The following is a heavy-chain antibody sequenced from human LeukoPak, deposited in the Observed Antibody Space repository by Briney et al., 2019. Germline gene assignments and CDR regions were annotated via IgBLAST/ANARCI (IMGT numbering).Heavy chain of an antibody. V-gene: IGHV1-69*04. Sequence: SVKVSCKASGGTFSSYAISWVRQAPGQGLEWMGRIIPILGIANYAQKFQGRVTITADKSTSTAYMELSSLRSEDTAVYYCAKAAYDILTGPDYWGQGTLVTVSS. D-gene: IGHD3-9*01. CDR2: IIPILGIA. CDR3: AKAAYDILTGPDY. J-gene: IGHJ4*02. CDR1: GGTFSSYA.